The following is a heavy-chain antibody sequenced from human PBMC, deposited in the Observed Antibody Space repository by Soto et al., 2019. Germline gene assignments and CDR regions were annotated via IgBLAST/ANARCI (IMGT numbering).Heavy chain of an antibody. CDR2: IIPIFGTA. J-gene: IGHJ5*02. D-gene: IGHD2-2*01. CDR3: ARDRAIVVVPAAMPVLGWFAP. V-gene: IGHV1-69*01. CDR1: GGTFSSYA. Sequence: QVQLVQSGAEVKKPGSSVKVSCKASGGTFSSYAISWVRQAPGQGLEWMGGIIPIFGTANYAQKFQGRVTITADEATSTAYMELSSLRSGDTAVYYSARDRAIVVVPAAMPVLGWFAPWGQGTLVTVSS.